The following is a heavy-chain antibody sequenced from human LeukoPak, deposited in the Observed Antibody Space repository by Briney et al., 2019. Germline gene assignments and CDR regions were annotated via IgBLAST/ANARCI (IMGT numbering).Heavy chain of an antibody. V-gene: IGHV3-23*01. Sequence: GGSLRLSCVTSGFTFSTSWMSWVRQAPGKGLQWVSAFSGSGGSTYYADSVKGRFTISRDNSRNTLYLQMNSLRAEDTAVYYCARSGLSRFGFWGQGTLVTVSS. D-gene: IGHD2/OR15-2a*01. CDR3: ARSGLSRFGF. J-gene: IGHJ4*02. CDR2: FSGSGGST. CDR1: GFTFSTSW.